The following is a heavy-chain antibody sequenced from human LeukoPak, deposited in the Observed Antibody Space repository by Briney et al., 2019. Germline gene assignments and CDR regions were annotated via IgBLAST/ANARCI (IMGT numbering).Heavy chain of an antibody. CDR1: GYTFTSYD. CDR2: MNPNSGNT. J-gene: IGHJ4*02. Sequence: GASVKVSCKASGYTFTSYDINWVRQATGQGLEWMGWMNPNSGNTGYAQKFQGRVTMTRNTSISTAYMELSSLRSEDTAVYYCARLPQIAAAGTFDYWGQGTLVTVSS. D-gene: IGHD6-13*01. CDR3: ARLPQIAAAGTFDY. V-gene: IGHV1-8*01.